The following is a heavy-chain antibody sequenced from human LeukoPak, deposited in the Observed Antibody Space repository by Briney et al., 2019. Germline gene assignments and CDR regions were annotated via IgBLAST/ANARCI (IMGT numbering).Heavy chain of an antibody. CDR2: INHSGST. V-gene: IGHV4-34*01. CDR3: ARGGPVTTA. CDR1: GGSINAYY. D-gene: IGHD4-11*01. J-gene: IGHJ5*02. Sequence: SETLSLTCTVSGGSINAYYWSWIRQPPGKGLEWIGEINHSGSTNYNPSLKSRVTISVDTSKNQFSLKLSSVTAADTAVYYCARGGPVTTAWGQGTLVTVSS.